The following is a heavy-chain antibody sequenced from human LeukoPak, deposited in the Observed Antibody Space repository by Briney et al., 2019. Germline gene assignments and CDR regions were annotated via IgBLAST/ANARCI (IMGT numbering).Heavy chain of an antibody. CDR1: GFSVSNNY. CDR2: LYNGGST. J-gene: IGHJ3*02. D-gene: IGHD3-10*01. Sequence: GGSLRLSCAPSGFSVSNNYMSWVRQAPGKGLEWVSVLYNGGSTYYADSVKGRFTISRDDSKNTLYLQMNSLSAEDTAVYYCARGGGFGEFIQNRFDTWGQGTMVTVSS. V-gene: IGHV3-53*01. CDR3: ARGGGFGEFIQNRFDT.